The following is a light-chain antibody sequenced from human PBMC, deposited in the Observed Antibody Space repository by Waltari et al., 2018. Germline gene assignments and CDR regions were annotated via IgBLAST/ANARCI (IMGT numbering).Light chain of an antibody. CDR1: QDITTS. V-gene: IGKV1-33*01. CDR3: QHYHSLPYT. J-gene: IGKJ2*01. Sequence: DIQLPHPPSSLSAPVAARATITCQATQDITTSLSWFQQKPGKAPQLLIYDASSLQAGVPSRFSGTGSGTAFSFTITSLQPEDSATYYCQHYHSLPYTFGRGTKLQIK. CDR2: DAS.